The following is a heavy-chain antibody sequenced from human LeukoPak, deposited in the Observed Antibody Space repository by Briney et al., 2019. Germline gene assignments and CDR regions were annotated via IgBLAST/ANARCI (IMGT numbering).Heavy chain of an antibody. J-gene: IGHJ4*02. D-gene: IGHD5-18*01. CDR1: GYSISSGYY. Sequence: SETLSLTCTVSGYSISSGYYWGWIRQPPGKGLEWIGSIYHSGSTYYNPSLKSRVTISVDTSKNQFSLKLSSVTAADTAVYYCARVWDTAMAYDYWGQGTLVTVSS. V-gene: IGHV4-38-2*02. CDR3: ARVWDTAMAYDY. CDR2: IYHSGST.